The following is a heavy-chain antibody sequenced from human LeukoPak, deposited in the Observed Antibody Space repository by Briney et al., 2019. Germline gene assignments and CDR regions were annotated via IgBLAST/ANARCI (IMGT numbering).Heavy chain of an antibody. CDR2: ISSSGTTI. J-gene: IGHJ3*02. Sequence: PGGSLRLSCAASGFTFSNAWMSWVRQAPGKGLEWVSYISSSGTTIRYADSVKGRLTISRDNANNSLYLQMNSLRAEDTAVYYCARTMIDGFDIWGQGTMVTVSS. CDR3: ARTMIDGFDI. CDR1: GFTFSNAW. V-gene: IGHV3-11*04. D-gene: IGHD3-22*01.